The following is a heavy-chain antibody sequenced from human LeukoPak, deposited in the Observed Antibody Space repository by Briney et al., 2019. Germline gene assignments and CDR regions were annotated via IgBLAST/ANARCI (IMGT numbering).Heavy chain of an antibody. V-gene: IGHV3-11*01. Sequence: GGSLRLSCAASGFIFSDYYMSWIRQAPGKGLEWVSYITSGNTIYYADSVKGRFTISRDNAKNSLYRQMNSLRAEDTAVYCCARRSDYYDSSGYYYVNYFDYWGQGTLVTVSS. CDR2: ITSGNTI. J-gene: IGHJ4*02. D-gene: IGHD3-22*01. CDR1: GFIFSDYY. CDR3: ARRSDYYDSSGYYYVNYFDY.